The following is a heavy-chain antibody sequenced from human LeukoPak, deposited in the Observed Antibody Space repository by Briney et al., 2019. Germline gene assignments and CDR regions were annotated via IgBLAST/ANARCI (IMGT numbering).Heavy chain of an antibody. J-gene: IGHJ1*01. CDR1: GFTFSSYG. V-gene: IGHV3-30*02. CDR2: IRYDGSNK. CDR3: AKDWGPSYGDYGYFQH. Sequence: GGSLRLSCAASGFTFSSYGMHWVRQAPGKGLEWVAFIRYDGSNKYYADSVKGRFTISRDNSKKTLYLQMNSLRAEDTAVYYCAKDWGPSYGDYGYFQHWGQGTLVTVSS. D-gene: IGHD4-17*01.